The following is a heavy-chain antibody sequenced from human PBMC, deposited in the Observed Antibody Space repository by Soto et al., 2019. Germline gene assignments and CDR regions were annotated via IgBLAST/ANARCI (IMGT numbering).Heavy chain of an antibody. J-gene: IGHJ6*02. CDR2: ITSSTSYI. Sequence: LRLSCAASGFTFSSYSMNWVRQAPGKGLEWVSSITSSTSYIYYADSVKGRFTISRDNAKNSLYLQMNSLRAEDAAVYYCARDDTYGMDVWGQGTTVTVSS. V-gene: IGHV3-21*01. CDR3: ARDDTYGMDV. CDR1: GFTFSSYS.